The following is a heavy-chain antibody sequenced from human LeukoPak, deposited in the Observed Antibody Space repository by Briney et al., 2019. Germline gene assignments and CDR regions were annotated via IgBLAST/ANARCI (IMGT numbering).Heavy chain of an antibody. V-gene: IGHV4-34*01. J-gene: IGHJ5*02. CDR2: INHSGST. D-gene: IGHD1-26*01. CDR1: GGSFSGYY. Sequence: PSETLSLTCAVYGGSFSGYYWSWIRQPPGKGLEWIGEINHSGSTNYNPSLKSRVTISVDTSKNQFSLKLSSVTAADTAVYYCARLGRELRTGTRGNWFDPWGQGTLVTVSS. CDR3: ARLGRELRTGTRGNWFDP.